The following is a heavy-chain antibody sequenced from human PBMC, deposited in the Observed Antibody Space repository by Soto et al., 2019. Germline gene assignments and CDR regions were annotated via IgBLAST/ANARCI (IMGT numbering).Heavy chain of an antibody. CDR3: ARDNDRPQLGGNYYYILDV. CDR2: IMPIFRTR. J-gene: IGHJ6*02. V-gene: IGHV1-69*12. D-gene: IGHD1-1*01. Sequence: QVQLEQSGAEVKKPGSSVKVSCKASGGTFRNSAISWVRQAPGQGLEWMGGIMPIFRTRDYAQKFQGRVTITADESTSTAYVELSGLRSDDTAVYFCARDNDRPQLGGNYYYILDVWGHGTTVTVSS. CDR1: GGTFRNSA.